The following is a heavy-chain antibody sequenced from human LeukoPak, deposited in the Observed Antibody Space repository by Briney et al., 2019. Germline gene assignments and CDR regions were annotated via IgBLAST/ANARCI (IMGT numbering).Heavy chain of an antibody. V-gene: IGHV4-59*01. CDR1: AGSFPNY. D-gene: IGHD2-21*01. Sequence: PSETLSLTCTMSAGSFPNYWSWVRPPPGKGLEWIAYIYDSGNTIYNASLESRVTASIDRSRKQISLQMSFVTAADTAVYYCATVGVVVPTSMNYYYMHIWGKGTTVTVSS. J-gene: IGHJ6*03. CDR3: ATVGVVVPTSMNYYYMHI. CDR2: IYDSGNT.